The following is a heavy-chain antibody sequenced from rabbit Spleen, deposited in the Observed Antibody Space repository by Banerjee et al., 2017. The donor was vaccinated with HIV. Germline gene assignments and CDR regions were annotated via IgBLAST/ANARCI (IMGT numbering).Heavy chain of an antibody. CDR3: ARYSDNTIYSL. CDR1: GVSLNDKDV. D-gene: IGHD2-1*01. V-gene: IGHV1S45*01. J-gene: IGHJ3*01. CDR2: INIVTGKS. Sequence: QEQLEESGGGLVKPGGTLTLTCKASGVSLNDKDVMCWVRQAPGKGLEWIACINIVTGKSVYASWAKGRFTMSRTSSTTVTLQVTSLTAADTATYFCARYSDNTIYSLWGQGTLVTVS.